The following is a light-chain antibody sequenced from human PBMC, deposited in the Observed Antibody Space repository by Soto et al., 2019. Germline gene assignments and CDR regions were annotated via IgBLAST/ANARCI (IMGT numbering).Light chain of an antibody. CDR1: SSDIGGYNS. Sequence: QSALTQPASVSGSPGQSITISCTGTSSDIGGYNSVSWYQQHPGRAPRLIIYEVTNRPSGVSNRVSASKSGNTASLTISGLQAEDEADYYCTSYTPIVTRGSVFGTGTKLTVL. V-gene: IGLV2-14*01. J-gene: IGLJ1*01. CDR3: TSYTPIVTRGSV. CDR2: EVT.